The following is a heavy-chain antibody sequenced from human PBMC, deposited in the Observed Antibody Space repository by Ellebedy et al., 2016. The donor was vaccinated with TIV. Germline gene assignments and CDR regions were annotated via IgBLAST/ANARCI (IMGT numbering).Heavy chain of an antibody. V-gene: IGHV1-18*01. D-gene: IGHD5-12*01. J-gene: IGHJ4*02. CDR1: GYTFTSYG. CDR2: ISAYNGNT. CDR3: ARDYGEGYSGYVPTLDY. Sequence: ASVKVSXXASGYTFTSYGISWVRQAPGQGLEWMGWISAYNGNTNYAQKLQGRVTMTTDTSTSTAYMELRSLRSDDTAVYYCARDYGEGYSGYVPTLDYWGQGTLVTVSS.